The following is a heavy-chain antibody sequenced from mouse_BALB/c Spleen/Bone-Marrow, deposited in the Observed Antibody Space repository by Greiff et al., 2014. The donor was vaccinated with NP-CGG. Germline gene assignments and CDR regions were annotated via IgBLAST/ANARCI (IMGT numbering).Heavy chain of an antibody. CDR1: GFNIKDTY. V-gene: IGHV14-3*02. J-gene: IGHJ3*01. Sequence: DVQLQESGAELVKPGASVKLSCTASGFNIKDTYMHWVKQRPEQGLEWIGRIDPANGNTKYDPKFQGKATITADTSSNTAYLQLSSLTSGDTAVYYCAPYYYGSSQFAYWGQGTLVTVSA. CDR2: IDPANGNT. CDR3: APYYYGSSQFAY. D-gene: IGHD1-1*01.